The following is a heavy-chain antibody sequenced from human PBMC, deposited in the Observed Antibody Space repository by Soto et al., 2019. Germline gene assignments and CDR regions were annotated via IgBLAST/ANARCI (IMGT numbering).Heavy chain of an antibody. CDR1: GLSFTNAW. J-gene: IGHJ6*02. D-gene: IGHD1-20*01. Sequence: EVQLVESGGGLVKPGGSLRLSCVASGLSFTNAWMTWVRQAPGKGLEWVGRIKSRTDGGTPDYAAPVKGRFTISRDDSKNTLYLHMDSLKTEDTALYYCCAGIGIYGLDFWGQGTTVTVSS. CDR2: IKSRTDGGTP. CDR3: CAGIGIYGLDF. V-gene: IGHV3-15*01.